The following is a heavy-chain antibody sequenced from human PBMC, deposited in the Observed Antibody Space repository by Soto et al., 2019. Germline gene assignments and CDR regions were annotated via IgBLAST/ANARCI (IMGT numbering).Heavy chain of an antibody. CDR1: GGTFSIYT. CDR3: AREGPPDIAWFDP. J-gene: IGHJ5*02. V-gene: IGHV1-69*01. Sequence: QVQLVQSGAEVKKPGSSVKVSCKASGGTFSIYTISWVRQAPGQGLEWMGGSANSAQKFQGRLTVTADETTRTVYLELSSLASEETALYYCAREGPPDIAWFDPWGQGTLVSVSS. CDR2: SA. D-gene: IGHD2-15*01.